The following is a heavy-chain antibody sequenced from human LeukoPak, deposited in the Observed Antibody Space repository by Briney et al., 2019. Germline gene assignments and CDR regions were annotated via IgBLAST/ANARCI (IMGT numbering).Heavy chain of an antibody. CDR1: GGSISSGGYY. Sequence: SETLSLTCTVSGGSISSGGYYWSWIRQPPGKGLEWIGYIYHSGSTYYNPSLKSRVTISVDRSKNQFSLKLSSVTAADTAVYYCARMTTVVDYWGQGTLVTVSS. J-gene: IGHJ4*02. CDR3: ARMTTVVDY. D-gene: IGHD4-11*01. CDR2: IYHSGST. V-gene: IGHV4-30-2*01.